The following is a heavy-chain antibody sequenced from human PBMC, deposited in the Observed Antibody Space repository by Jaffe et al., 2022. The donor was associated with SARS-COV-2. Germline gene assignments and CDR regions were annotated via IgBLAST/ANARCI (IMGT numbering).Heavy chain of an antibody. CDR3: ARDLYGAYGCDY. CDR2: ISSSGRSI. V-gene: IGHV3-48*02. Sequence: EVQLVESGGGLVQPGGSLRLSCAASGFTFSSYSMNWVRQAPGKGLEWVSYISSSGRSIYYADSVKGRFSISRDSAENSLYLQMNSLSDEDTAVYYCARDLYGAYGCDYWGQGILVTVSS. J-gene: IGHJ4*02. D-gene: IGHD4-17*01. CDR1: GFTFSSYS.